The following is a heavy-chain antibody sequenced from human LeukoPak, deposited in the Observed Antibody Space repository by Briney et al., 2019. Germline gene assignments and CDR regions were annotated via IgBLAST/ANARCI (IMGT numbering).Heavy chain of an antibody. CDR1: GFTXSSNY. J-gene: IGHJ4*02. V-gene: IGHV3-53*01. CDR2: IYSGGST. D-gene: IGHD6-19*01. CDR3: ARGAGIAVAGEVFDY. Sequence: PGGSLRLSCAASGFTXSSNYMSXXXQXPGKGLEWVSVIYSGGSTYYADSVKGRFTISRDNSKNTLYLQMNSLRAEDTAVYYCARGAGIAVAGEVFDYWGQGTLVTVSS.